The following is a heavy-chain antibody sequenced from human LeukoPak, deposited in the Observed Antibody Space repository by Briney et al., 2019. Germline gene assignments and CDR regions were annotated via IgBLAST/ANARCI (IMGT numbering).Heavy chain of an antibody. D-gene: IGHD6-19*01. V-gene: IGHV1-69*06. CDR3: ASRSGYSSGWYADYYYYYMDV. Sequence: SVKVSCKASGGTFSSYAISWVRQAPGQGLEWMGGIIPIFGTANYAQKFQGRVTITADKSTSTAYMELSSLRSEDTAVYYCASRSGYSSGWYADYYYYYMDVWGKGTTVTVSS. CDR1: GGTFSSYA. J-gene: IGHJ6*03. CDR2: IIPIFGTA.